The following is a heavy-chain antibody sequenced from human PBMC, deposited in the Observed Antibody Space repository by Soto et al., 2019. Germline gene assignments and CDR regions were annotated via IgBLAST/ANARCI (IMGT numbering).Heavy chain of an antibody. CDR1: GYTFTNND. J-gene: IGHJ5*02. V-gene: IGHV1-8*01. Sequence: QVQLVQSGAEVKKPGASVKVSCKASGYTFTNNDVSWVRQATGQGLEWMGWVNPGSGDTGYAQKFQGRLTMTRDISIATAYMELNSLPSEDTAIYYFARMDSFGSLNWFDPWGQAALVTVSS. CDR3: ARMDSFGSLNWFDP. D-gene: IGHD5-18*01. CDR2: VNPGSGDT.